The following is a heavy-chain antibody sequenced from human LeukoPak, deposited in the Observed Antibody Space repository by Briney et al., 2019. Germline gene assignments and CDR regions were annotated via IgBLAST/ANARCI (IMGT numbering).Heavy chain of an antibody. CDR2: IQSDGSTA. D-gene: IGHD5-12*01. CDR1: GFTFSNYW. J-gene: IGHJ4*02. Sequence: GGSLRLSCAASGFTFSNYWMHWVRQVPGKGLVWVSRIQSDGSTARYADSVQGRFTISRDNAKNTLYLQMNGLRAEDTAVYYCAKGSVYSGYDAAFDYWGQGTLVTVSS. CDR3: AKGSVYSGYDAAFDY. V-gene: IGHV3-74*01.